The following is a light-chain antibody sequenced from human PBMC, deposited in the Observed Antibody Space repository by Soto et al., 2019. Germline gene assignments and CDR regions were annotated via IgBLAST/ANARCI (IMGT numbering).Light chain of an antibody. J-gene: IGKJ4*01. V-gene: IGKV3-20*01. CDR2: SAS. Sequence: EIVLTQSPGTLSSSPGERVTLSCRASQSISSSYLAWYQQIAGQAPRLLIYSASSRATGIPDRFSGSGSGTDFTLTISRLQPEDFAVYYCQHYGRSPLTFGGGTKVEIK. CDR1: QSISSSY. CDR3: QHYGRSPLT.